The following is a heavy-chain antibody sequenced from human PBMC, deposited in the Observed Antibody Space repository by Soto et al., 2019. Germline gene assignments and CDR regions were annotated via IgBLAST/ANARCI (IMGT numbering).Heavy chain of an antibody. D-gene: IGHD3-10*01. CDR2: IWYDGSNK. Sequence: GGSLRLSCAASGFTFSSYGMHWVRQAPGKGLEWVAVIWYDGSNKYYADSVKGRFTISRDNSKNTLYLQMNSLRAEDTAVYYCARDKHYYGSGGYRYYYYGMDVWGQGTTVTVSS. CDR3: ARDKHYYGSGGYRYYYYGMDV. CDR1: GFTFSSYG. V-gene: IGHV3-33*01. J-gene: IGHJ6*02.